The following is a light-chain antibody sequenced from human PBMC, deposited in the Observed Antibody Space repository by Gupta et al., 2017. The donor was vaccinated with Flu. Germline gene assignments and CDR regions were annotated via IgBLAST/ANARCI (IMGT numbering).Light chain of an antibody. CDR3: QSHDRSLSGSRV. CDR1: SANIGAGHD. J-gene: IGLJ3*02. Sequence: QSVLTKPPSVSGAPGHRVTLSCTGSSANIGAGHDVHWYQQIPGTAPRLLVYGKNYRPSGVPDRFSASKSGTSASLAISGLQAEDEAGYYCQSHDRSLSGSRVFGGGTKLTVL. V-gene: IGLV1-40*01. CDR2: GKN.